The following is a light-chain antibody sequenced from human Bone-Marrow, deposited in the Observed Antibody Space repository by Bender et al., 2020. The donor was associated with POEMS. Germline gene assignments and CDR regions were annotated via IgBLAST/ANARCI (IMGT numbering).Light chain of an antibody. J-gene: IGLJ1*01. CDR1: SSNIGNHG. V-gene: IGLV1-36*01. CDR2: YDD. Sequence: QSVVTQPPSLSEAPRQRVTISCSGSSSNIGNHGVNWYQQLPGEAPKLLIYYDDLLTPGVSDRFSASKSGTSASLAISELQSEDEALYYCSSYAGSNYVFGSGTKVTVL. CDR3: SSYAGSNYV.